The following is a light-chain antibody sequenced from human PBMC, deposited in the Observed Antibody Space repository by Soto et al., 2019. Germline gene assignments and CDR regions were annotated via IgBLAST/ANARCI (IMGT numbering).Light chain of an antibody. Sequence: DIQMTPSPSSLAASVGDRVTITFRARQSISNSLNWYQQKPGKVPKLLIYAASTLQSGVPSRFIGSGSGTDFTLTISSLQPEDVATYYCQKCKVAPFTFGGGTKVDIK. CDR1: QSISNS. J-gene: IGKJ4*01. CDR3: QKCKVAPFT. CDR2: AAS. V-gene: IGKV1-27*01.